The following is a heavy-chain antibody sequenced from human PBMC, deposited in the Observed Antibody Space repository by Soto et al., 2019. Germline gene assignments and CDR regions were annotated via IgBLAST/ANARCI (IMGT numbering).Heavy chain of an antibody. D-gene: IGHD3-22*01. CDR2: FDPEDGET. CDR3: ATGSGYDSSGYYYPMGY. J-gene: IGHJ4*02. CDR1: GYTLTELS. V-gene: IGHV1-24*01. Sequence: ASVKVSCKVSGYTLTELSMHWVRQAPGKGLEWMGGFDPEDGETIYAQKFQGRVTMTVDTSTDTAYMELSSLRSEDTAVYYCATGSGYDSSGYYYPMGYWGQGTLVTVSS.